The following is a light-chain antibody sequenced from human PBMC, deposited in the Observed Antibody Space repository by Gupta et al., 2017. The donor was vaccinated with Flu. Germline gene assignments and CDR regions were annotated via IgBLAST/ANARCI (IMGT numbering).Light chain of an antibody. Sequence: DIVMTQSPDSLAVSLGERATINCKSSQSVLYSSNNKNYLAWYQQKPGQPPKLLIYWASTREAGVPDRFSGSGYGTDFTLTISSRQAEDVAVYYCQQYESNPPITFGRGTKVDIK. CDR3: QQYESNPPIT. CDR2: WAS. V-gene: IGKV4-1*01. J-gene: IGKJ4*01. CDR1: QSVLYSSNNKNY.